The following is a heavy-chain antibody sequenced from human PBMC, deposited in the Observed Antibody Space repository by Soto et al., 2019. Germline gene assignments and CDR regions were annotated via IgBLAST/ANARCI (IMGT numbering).Heavy chain of an antibody. D-gene: IGHD6-6*01. J-gene: IGHJ3*02. Sequence: GGSLRLSCAASGFTFDDYAMHWVRQAPGKGLEWVSLISGDGGSTYYADSVKGRFTISRENSKNSLYLQMNSLRTEDTALYYCAKAISSSSRNDAVDIWGQGTMVTVSS. CDR3: AKAISSSSRNDAVDI. CDR2: ISGDGGST. V-gene: IGHV3-43*02. CDR1: GFTFDDYA.